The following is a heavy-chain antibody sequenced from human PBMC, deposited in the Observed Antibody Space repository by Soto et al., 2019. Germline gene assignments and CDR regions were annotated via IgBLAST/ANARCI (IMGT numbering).Heavy chain of an antibody. D-gene: IGHD3-3*01. CDR1: GGSISSYY. V-gene: IGHV4-59*01. CDR3: ARSLDFWSGSSYGMDV. J-gene: IGHJ6*02. Sequence: ETLSLTCTVSGGSISSYYWSWIRQPPGKGLEWIGYIYYSGSTNYNPSLKSRVTISVDTSKNQFSLKLSSVTAADTAVYYCARSLDFWSGSSYGMDVWGQGTTVTVSS. CDR2: IYYSGST.